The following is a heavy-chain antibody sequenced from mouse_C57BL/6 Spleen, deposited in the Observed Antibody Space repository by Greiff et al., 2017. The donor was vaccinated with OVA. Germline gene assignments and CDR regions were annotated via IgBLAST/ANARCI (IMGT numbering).Heavy chain of an antibody. J-gene: IGHJ2*01. CDR2: INPNNGGT. CDR1: GYTFTDYY. Sequence: EVQLQQSGPELVKPGASVKISCKASGYTFTDYYMNWVKQSPGKSLEWIGDINPNNGGTSYNQKFKGTATLTVDKSSSTAYMELRSLTSEDSAVYYCARYGITTVVAGYFDYWGQGTTLTVSS. V-gene: IGHV1-26*01. D-gene: IGHD1-1*01. CDR3: ARYGITTVVAGYFDY.